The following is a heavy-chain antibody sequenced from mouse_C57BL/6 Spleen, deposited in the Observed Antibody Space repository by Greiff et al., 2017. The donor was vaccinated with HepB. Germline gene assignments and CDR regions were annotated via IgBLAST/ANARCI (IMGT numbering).Heavy chain of an antibody. CDR1: GYTFTSYW. CDR2: IDPNSGGT. D-gene: IGHD1-1*01. Sequence: QVQLQQPGAELVKPGASVKLSCKASGYTFTSYWMHWVKQRPGRGLEWIGRIDPNSGGTKYNEKFKSKATLTVDKPSSTAYMHLSSLTSEVSSVYYCAREDYYWAWFAYWGQGTLVTVSA. V-gene: IGHV1-72*01. J-gene: IGHJ3*01. CDR3: AREDYYWAWFAY.